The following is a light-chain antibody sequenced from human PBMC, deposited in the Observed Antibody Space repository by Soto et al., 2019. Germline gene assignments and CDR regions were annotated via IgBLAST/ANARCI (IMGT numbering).Light chain of an antibody. CDR3: HQRQSWPRT. CDR2: QTS. V-gene: IGKV3-11*01. CDR1: QYINTR. J-gene: IGKJ1*01. Sequence: EIVLTQSPATLSSFPGDRVTLSCRASQYINTRLAWYQHRPGQAPRILIYQTSISAAGIPARFSASGTGTDFTLTISDVQPEDFAGYYCHQRQSWPRTFGQGTQVDI.